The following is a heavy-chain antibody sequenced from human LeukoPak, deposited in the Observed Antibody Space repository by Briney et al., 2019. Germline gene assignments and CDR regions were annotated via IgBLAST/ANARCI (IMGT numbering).Heavy chain of an antibody. CDR3: ARGYSYGVSVGD. D-gene: IGHD5-18*01. V-gene: IGHV4-34*01. Sequence: SETLSLTCAVYGGSFSGYYWSWIRQPPGKGLEWIGEINHSGSTNYNPSLKSRVTISVDTSKNQFSLKLSSVTAADTAVYYCARGYSYGVSVGDWGQGTLVTVSS. CDR2: INHSGST. CDR1: GGSFSGYY. J-gene: IGHJ4*02.